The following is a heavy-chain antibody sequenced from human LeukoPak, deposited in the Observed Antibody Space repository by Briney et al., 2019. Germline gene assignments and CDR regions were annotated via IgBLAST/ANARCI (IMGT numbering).Heavy chain of an antibody. CDR3: ARIVRSSGLHFDY. CDR2: IDWDDGE. Sequence: SGPTLVNPTQTLTLTCTFSGFSLSATAMCVSWIRQPPGKALEWLARIDWDDGEYYSTSLKTRLTISKDTSKNQVVLTMTNMDPVDTATYYCARIVRSSGLHFDYWGQGTQVTVSP. J-gene: IGHJ4*02. D-gene: IGHD3-22*01. V-gene: IGHV2-70*11. CDR1: GFSLSATAMC.